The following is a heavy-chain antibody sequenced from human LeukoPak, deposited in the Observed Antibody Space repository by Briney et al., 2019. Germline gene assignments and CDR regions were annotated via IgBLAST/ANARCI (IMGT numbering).Heavy chain of an antibody. Sequence: ASVKDSCKASGYTLTGYYMHWVRQAPGQGLEWMGWINPNSGGTNYAQKFQGRVTMTRDTSISTAYMELSRLRSDDTAVYYCARVADDSSGYTRNAFDIWGQGTMLTVSS. CDR1: GYTLTGYY. V-gene: IGHV1-2*02. CDR3: ARVADDSSGYTRNAFDI. CDR2: INPNSGGT. J-gene: IGHJ3*02. D-gene: IGHD3-22*01.